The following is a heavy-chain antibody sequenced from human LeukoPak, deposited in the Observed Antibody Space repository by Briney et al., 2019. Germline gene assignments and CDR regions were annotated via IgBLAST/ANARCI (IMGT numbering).Heavy chain of an antibody. CDR2: IIPIFGTA. J-gene: IGHJ4*02. V-gene: IGHV1-69*01. CDR3: ARDPILSRMATIPYFDY. Sequence: ASVKVSCKASGGTFSSYAISWVRQAPGRGLEWMGGIIPIFGTANYAQKFQGRVTITADESTSTAYMELSSLRSDDTAVYFCARDPILSRMATIPYFDYWGQGTLVTVSS. D-gene: IGHD5-24*01. CDR1: GGTFSSYA.